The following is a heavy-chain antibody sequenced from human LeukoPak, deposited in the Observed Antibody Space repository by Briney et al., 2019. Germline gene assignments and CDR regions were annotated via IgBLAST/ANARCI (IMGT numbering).Heavy chain of an antibody. CDR2: ISASGTSI. D-gene: IGHD6-13*01. Sequence: GGSLRLSCAASGLTFSSYDMYWVRQTPGKGPEWVSYISASGTSIKYADSVKGRFTISRDNAKNLVYLQMDSLRAEDTAVYYCVPPAAGLHRTISTEYFQRWGQGTQVSVSS. CDR3: VPPAAGLHRTISTEYFQR. CDR1: GLTFSSYD. V-gene: IGHV3-48*03. J-gene: IGHJ1*01.